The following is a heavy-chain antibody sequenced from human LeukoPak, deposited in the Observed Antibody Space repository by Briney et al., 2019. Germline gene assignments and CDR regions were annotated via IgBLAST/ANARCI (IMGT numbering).Heavy chain of an antibody. CDR2: IYYSGST. V-gene: IGHV4-30-4*08. CDR3: ASYGDYYGMDV. J-gene: IGHJ6*02. D-gene: IGHD3-10*01. CDR1: GGSISSGDNY. Sequence: RSQTLSLTCTVFGGSISSGDNYWSWIRQPPGKGLEWIGYIYYSGSTYYNPSLKSRVTISVDTSKNQFSLKLSSVTAADTAVYYCASYGDYYGMDVWGQGTTVTVSS.